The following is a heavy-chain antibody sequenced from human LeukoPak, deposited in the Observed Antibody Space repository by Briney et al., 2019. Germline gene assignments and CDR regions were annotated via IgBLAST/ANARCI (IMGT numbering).Heavy chain of an antibody. Sequence: SETLSLTCTVSGVSISSSSYYWGWIRQPPGKVREWIGSIYYSGSAYYNPSLRSRVTISVNTSKNQFSLKPRSVTAADTAVYYCARHRRGSYRVDYWGQGTLVTVSS. CDR2: IYYSGSA. V-gene: IGHV4-39*01. CDR1: GVSISSSSYY. D-gene: IGHD3-16*02. J-gene: IGHJ4*02. CDR3: ARHRRGSYRVDY.